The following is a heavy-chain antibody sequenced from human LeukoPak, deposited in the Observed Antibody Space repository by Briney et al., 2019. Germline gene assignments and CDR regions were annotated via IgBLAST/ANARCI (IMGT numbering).Heavy chain of an antibody. Sequence: PGRSLRLSCAVSGFTFSSYVMHWVRQAPGKGLEWVAVIWYDGSNKYYADSVRGRFTISRDNSKNTLYLQMNSLRAEDTGVYYCAADPYDYGDYVLGYWGQGTLVTVSS. J-gene: IGHJ4*02. CDR1: GFTFSSYV. CDR2: IWYDGSNK. CDR3: AADPYDYGDYVLGY. V-gene: IGHV3-33*01. D-gene: IGHD4-17*01.